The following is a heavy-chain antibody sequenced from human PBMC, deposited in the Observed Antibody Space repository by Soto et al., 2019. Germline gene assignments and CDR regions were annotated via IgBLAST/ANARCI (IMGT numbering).Heavy chain of an antibody. J-gene: IGHJ4*02. CDR3: AKGLTTVTTG. CDR2: ISYDGSNK. D-gene: IGHD4-17*01. CDR1: GFTFSSYD. V-gene: IGHV3-30*18. Sequence: GGSLRLSCAASGFTFSSYDMHWVRQAPGKGLEWVAVISYDGSNKYYADSVKGRFTISRDNSKNTVYLQMNSLRAEDTAVYYCAKGLTTVTTGWGQGTLVTVSS.